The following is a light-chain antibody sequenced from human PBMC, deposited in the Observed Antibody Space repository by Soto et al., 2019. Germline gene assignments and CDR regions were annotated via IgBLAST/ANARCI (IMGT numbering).Light chain of an antibody. CDR1: QSISNF. CDR2: AAS. J-gene: IGKJ3*01. Sequence: DIQMTQSPSSLSASVGDRVTITCRASQSISNFLNWYQQKPGKAPKLLIYAASNLQGGVPSSFSGSGSGTDFTLTISSLQPEDFATYYCQQSFSTPHTFGPGTKVDIK. V-gene: IGKV1-39*01. CDR3: QQSFSTPHT.